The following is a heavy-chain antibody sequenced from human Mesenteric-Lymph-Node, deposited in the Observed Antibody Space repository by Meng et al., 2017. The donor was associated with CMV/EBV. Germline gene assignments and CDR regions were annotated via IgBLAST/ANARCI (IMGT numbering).Heavy chain of an antibody. J-gene: IGHJ4*02. D-gene: IGHD2-2*02. V-gene: IGHV3-53*01. Sequence: GESLKISCAASGFTVSSNYMSWVRQAPGKGLEWVSVIYSGGSTYYADSVKGRFTISRDNSKNTLYLQMNSLRAEDTAVYYCAKDLPCSTTCYMFDYWGQGTLVTVSS. CDR2: IYSGGST. CDR1: GFTVSSNY. CDR3: AKDLPCSTTCYMFDY.